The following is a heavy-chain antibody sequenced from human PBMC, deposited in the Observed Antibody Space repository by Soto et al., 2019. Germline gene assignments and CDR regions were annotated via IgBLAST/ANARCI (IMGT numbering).Heavy chain of an antibody. D-gene: IGHD3-10*01. CDR3: CVLSITFVPQQVVGFGMEV. CDR2: IIHVFGTV. V-gene: IGHV1-69*06. Sequence: QVQLVQSGAEVKKPGSSVQVSCKASGGTFSNYAISWVRQAPGQGLEWMGGIIHVFGTVNYAQKFRGRVTITADKSASTGYMELSSLRSEYTAVYGCCVLSITFVPQQVVGFGMEVWGQGTRVTGSS. CDR1: GGTFSNYA. J-gene: IGHJ6*02.